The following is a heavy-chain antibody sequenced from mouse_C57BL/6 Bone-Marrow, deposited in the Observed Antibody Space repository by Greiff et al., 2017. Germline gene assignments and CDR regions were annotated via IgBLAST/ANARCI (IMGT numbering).Heavy chain of an antibody. J-gene: IGHJ3*01. Sequence: VQLQQSGAELVRPGASVKLSCTASGFTIKDDYMHWVKQRPEQGLEWIGWIDPENGDTEYASKFQGKATITADTSSNTAYLQLSSLTSEDTAVYYCTTGRRGWFAYWGQGTVVTVSA. D-gene: IGHD2-12*01. V-gene: IGHV14-4*01. CDR2: IDPENGDT. CDR3: TTGRRGWFAY. CDR1: GFTIKDDY.